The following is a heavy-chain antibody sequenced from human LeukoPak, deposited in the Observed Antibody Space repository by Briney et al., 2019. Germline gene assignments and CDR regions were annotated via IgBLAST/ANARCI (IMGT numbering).Heavy chain of an antibody. CDR3: ARCRIAAGSIWEDY. CDR1: GGSISSGGYY. V-gene: IGHV4-31*03. Sequence: TLSLTCTVSGGSISSGGYYWSWIRQHPGKGLEWIGYIYYSGSTSYNPSLKSRVTISVDTSKNQFSLKLSSVTAADTAMYYCARCRIAAGSIWEDYWGQGTLATVSS. CDR2: IYYSGST. D-gene: IGHD6-13*01. J-gene: IGHJ4*02.